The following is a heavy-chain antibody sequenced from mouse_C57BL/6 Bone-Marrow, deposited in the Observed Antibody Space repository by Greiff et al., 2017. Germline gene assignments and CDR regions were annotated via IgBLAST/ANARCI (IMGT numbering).Heavy chain of an antibody. J-gene: IGHJ4*01. D-gene: IGHD3-1*01. Sequence: QVQLQQSGAELMKPGASVKLSCKATGYTFTGYWIEWIGEILPGSGSTNYNEKFEGKATFTADTSSNTAYMQLSSLTTEDSAIYYCARGLLNYAMDYWGQGTSVTVSS. CDR2: ILPGSGST. CDR3: ARGLLNYAMDY. CDR1: GYTFTGYW. V-gene: IGHV1-9*01.